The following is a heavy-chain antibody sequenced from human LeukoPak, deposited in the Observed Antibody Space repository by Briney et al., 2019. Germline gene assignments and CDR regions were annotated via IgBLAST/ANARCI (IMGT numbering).Heavy chain of an antibody. CDR1: GGSFSGYY. Sequence: SETLSLTCAVYGGSFSGYYWSWIRQPPGKGLEWIGEINHSGSTNYNPSLKSRVTISVDTSKNQFSLKLSSVIAADTAVYYCAGAPSSGWYRYYWGQGTLVTVSS. V-gene: IGHV4-34*01. CDR2: INHSGST. J-gene: IGHJ4*02. CDR3: AGAPSSGWYRYY. D-gene: IGHD6-19*01.